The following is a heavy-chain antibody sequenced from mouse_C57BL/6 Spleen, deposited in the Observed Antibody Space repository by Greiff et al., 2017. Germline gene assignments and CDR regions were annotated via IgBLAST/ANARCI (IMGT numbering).Heavy chain of an antibody. V-gene: IGHV5-6*01. J-gene: IGHJ2*01. CDR3: ARYYDGSSLYFGD. D-gene: IGHD1-1*01. CDR2: ISSGGSYT. CDR1: GFTFSSYG. Sequence: EVMLVESGGDLVKPGGSLKLSCAASGFTFSSYGMSWVRQTPDKRLEWVATISSGGSYTYYPDSVKGRFTLSRDNAKNNLYLQMSSLKSGDTAMYYSARYYDGSSLYFGDWGQGTTLTVSS.